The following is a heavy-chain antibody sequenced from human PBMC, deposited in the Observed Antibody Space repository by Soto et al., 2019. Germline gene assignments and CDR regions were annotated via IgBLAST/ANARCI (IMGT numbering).Heavy chain of an antibody. CDR2: VIPFFGTA. CDR1: GGTFSTFG. Sequence: SVKVSCKASGGTFSTFGISWVRQAPGQGLEWMGGVIPFFGTAKYSQKFEDRISITADESTNTVYMDLRSLTSEDTAIYYCARSAPMDAGDKYYYDFWGQGALVTVSS. D-gene: IGHD3-16*01. CDR3: ARSAPMDAGDKYYYDF. J-gene: IGHJ4*02. V-gene: IGHV1-69*13.